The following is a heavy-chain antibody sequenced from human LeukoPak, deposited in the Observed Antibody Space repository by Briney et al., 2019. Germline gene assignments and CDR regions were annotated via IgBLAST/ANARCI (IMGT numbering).Heavy chain of an antibody. J-gene: IGHJ3*02. V-gene: IGHV4-39*01. CDR2: IYYSGST. D-gene: IGHD5-18*01. CDR3: ARIQSDAFDI. Sequence: ETLSPTCSVSGGSIRNTNYYWGWIRQPPGKGLEWIASIYYSGSTYYNSSLKSRVTISVDTSKNQFSLRLSSVTAADTSVYYCARIQSDAFDIWGQGTMVTVSS. CDR1: GGSIRNTNYY.